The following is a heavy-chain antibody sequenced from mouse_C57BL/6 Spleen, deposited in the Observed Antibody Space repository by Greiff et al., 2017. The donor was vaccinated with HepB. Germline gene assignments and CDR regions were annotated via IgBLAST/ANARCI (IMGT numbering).Heavy chain of an antibody. CDR3: ARNHRARYFDV. V-gene: IGHV1-26*01. J-gene: IGHJ1*03. CDR1: GYTFTDYY. CDR2: INPNNGGT. D-gene: IGHD3-1*01. Sequence: EVQLQQSGPELVKPGASVKISCKASGYTFTDYYMNWVKQSHGKSLEWIGDINPNNGGTSYNQKFKGKATLTVDKSSSTAYMELRSLTSEDSAVYYCARNHRARYFDVWGTGTTVTVSS.